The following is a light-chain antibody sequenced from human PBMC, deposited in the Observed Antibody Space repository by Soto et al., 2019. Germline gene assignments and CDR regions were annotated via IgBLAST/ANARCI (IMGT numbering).Light chain of an antibody. CDR1: QRISTY. CDR2: AAS. V-gene: IGKV1-39*01. J-gene: IGKJ2*01. Sequence: IQVTQSPSSLSASVGDTVTITCRASQRISTYLNWYQHKPGKAPNLLIQAASSLLSGVPSSVSGSGSETDFTLTITSLRPEDFATYYCQQSYRTPYTFAQGTKLEVK. CDR3: QQSYRTPYT.